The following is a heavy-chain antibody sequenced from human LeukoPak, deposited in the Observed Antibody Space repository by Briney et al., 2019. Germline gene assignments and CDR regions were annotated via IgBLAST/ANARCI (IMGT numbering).Heavy chain of an antibody. V-gene: IGHV3-15*01. CDR1: GFTFSNYE. Sequence: GGSLRLSCAASGFTFSNYEFNWVRQAPGKGLEWVGRITSKTDGGTTDYAAPVKGRFTISRDDSKNTLYLQMNSLKTEDTAVYYCTTQADYWGQGTLVTVSS. CDR3: TTQADY. CDR2: ITSKTDGGTT. J-gene: IGHJ4*02.